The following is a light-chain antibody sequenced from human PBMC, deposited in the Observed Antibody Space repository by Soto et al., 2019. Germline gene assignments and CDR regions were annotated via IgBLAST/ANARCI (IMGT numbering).Light chain of an antibody. CDR2: AAS. CDR3: QQSYSTPLT. Sequence: DIQMTQSPSSLSASVGYRVTITCRASQSISSYLNWYQQKPGKAPKLLIYAASSLHSGFPSRFSGSGSGTDFTLTISSLQPEDFATYYCQQSYSTPLTFGGGTKVEIK. J-gene: IGKJ4*01. V-gene: IGKV1-39*01. CDR1: QSISSY.